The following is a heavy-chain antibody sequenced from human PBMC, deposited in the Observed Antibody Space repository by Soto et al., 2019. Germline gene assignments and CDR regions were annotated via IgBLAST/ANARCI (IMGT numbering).Heavy chain of an antibody. V-gene: IGHV4-39*01. CDR1: GVSISKSSYY. J-gene: IGHJ6*03. CDR2: IHSSGST. D-gene: IGHD2-2*01. Sequence: QLQMEESGPGLVKPSETLSLSCTVSGVSISKSSYYWGWIRQPPGRGLEWIGSIHSSGSTSYNPSLENRVTMSVDTSTNQFSLRLNPVTAADTAVYYCARLVIVPAAMSDYYMDVWGKGATVTVSS. CDR3: ARLVIVPAAMSDYYMDV.